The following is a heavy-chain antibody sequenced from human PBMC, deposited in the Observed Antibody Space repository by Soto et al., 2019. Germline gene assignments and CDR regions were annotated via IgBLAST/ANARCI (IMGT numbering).Heavy chain of an antibody. CDR2: TSGSGDNT. Sequence: EVQLLESGGGLLQPGGSLRLSCAVSGFTFSNYGMSWVRQAPGKGLEWVAATSGSGDNTYYADSVKGRFTISRDNSKNTLYVQINSLRADDTAVYDCAKDLGYDGSGIEIWGEGTLVTVS. CDR3: AKDLGYDGSGIEI. J-gene: IGHJ4*02. CDR1: GFTFSNYG. V-gene: IGHV3-23*01. D-gene: IGHD3-10*01.